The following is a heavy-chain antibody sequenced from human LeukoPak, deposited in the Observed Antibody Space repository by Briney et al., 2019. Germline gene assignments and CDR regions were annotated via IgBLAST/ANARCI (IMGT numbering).Heavy chain of an antibody. J-gene: IGHJ4*02. CDR1: GFTFSSYS. Sequence: GGSLRLSCAASGFTFSSYSMNWVRQAPGKGLEWVSYISSSSSTIYYADSVKGRFTTSRDNAKNSLYLQMNSLRDEDTAVYYCAREPLYGSGSYSFDYWGQGTLVTVSS. CDR2: ISSSSSTI. CDR3: AREPLYGSGSYSFDY. V-gene: IGHV3-48*02. D-gene: IGHD3-10*01.